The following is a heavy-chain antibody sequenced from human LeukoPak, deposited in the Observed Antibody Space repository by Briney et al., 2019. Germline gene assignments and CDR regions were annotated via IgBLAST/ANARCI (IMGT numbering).Heavy chain of an antibody. CDR3: AKDSTVYYYYYLDV. D-gene: IGHD4-11*01. Sequence: GGSLRLSCAASGFTFSSYGMHWVRQAPGKGLEWVAFIRYDGSNKYYADSVKGRFTISRDNSKNTLYLQMNSLRAEDTAVYYCAKDSTVYYYYYLDVWGKGTTVTVSS. V-gene: IGHV3-30*02. CDR2: IRYDGSNK. CDR1: GFTFSSYG. J-gene: IGHJ6*03.